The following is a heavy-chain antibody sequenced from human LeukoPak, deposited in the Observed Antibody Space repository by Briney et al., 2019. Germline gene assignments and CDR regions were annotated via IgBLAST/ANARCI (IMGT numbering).Heavy chain of an antibody. CDR2: ISSSSSYI. CDR1: GFTFSSYS. D-gene: IGHD2-21*02. CDR3: ARDRHTVVVTANPLDY. Sequence: GGSLRLSCAASGFTFSSYSMNWVRQAPGKGLEWVSSISSSSSYIYYADSVKGRFTISRDNAKNSLYLQMNSLRAEDTAVYYCARDRHTVVVTANPLDYWGQGTLVTVSS. J-gene: IGHJ4*02. V-gene: IGHV3-21*01.